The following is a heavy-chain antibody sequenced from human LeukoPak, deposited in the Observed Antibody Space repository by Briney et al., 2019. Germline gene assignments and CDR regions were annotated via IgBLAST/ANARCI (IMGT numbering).Heavy chain of an antibody. V-gene: IGHV3-21*01. CDR3: ARSDYEGAFDI. J-gene: IGHJ3*02. CDR1: GFTFSSYS. D-gene: IGHD4-17*01. Sequence: GGSLRLSCAASGFTFSSYSMNWVRQAPGKVLEWVSSISSSSSYIYYADSVKGRFTISRDNAKNSLYLQMNSLRAEDTAVYYCARSDYEGAFDIWGQGTMVTVSS. CDR2: ISSSSSYI.